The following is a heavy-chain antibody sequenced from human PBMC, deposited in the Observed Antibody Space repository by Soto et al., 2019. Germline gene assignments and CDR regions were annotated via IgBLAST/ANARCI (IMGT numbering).Heavy chain of an antibody. J-gene: IGHJ4*02. Sequence: ASVKVSCKASGYTFTSYYMHWVLQAPGQGLEWMGIINPSGGSTSYAQKFQGRVTMTRDTSTSTVYMELSSLRSEDTAVYYCARGLYYDILTRYLDYWGQGTLVTVSS. V-gene: IGHV1-46*03. CDR3: ARGLYYDILTRYLDY. CDR2: INPSGGST. CDR1: GYTFTSYY. D-gene: IGHD3-9*01.